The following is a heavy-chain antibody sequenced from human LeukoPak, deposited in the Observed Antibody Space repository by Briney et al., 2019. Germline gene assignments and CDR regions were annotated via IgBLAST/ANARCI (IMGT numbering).Heavy chain of an antibody. CDR3: ARLRAYSSSSNY. CDR1: GFTFSSYS. D-gene: IGHD6-6*01. J-gene: IGHJ4*02. V-gene: IGHV3-21*01. Sequence: TGGSLRLSCAASGFTFSSYSMNWVRQAPGKGLGWVSSISSSSYIYYADSVKGRFTISRDNAKNSLYLQMNSLRAEDTAVYYCARLRAYSSSSNYWGQGTLVTVSS. CDR2: ISSSSYI.